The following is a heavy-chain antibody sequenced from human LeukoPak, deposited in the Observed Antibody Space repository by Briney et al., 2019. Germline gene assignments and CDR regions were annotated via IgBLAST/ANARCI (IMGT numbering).Heavy chain of an antibody. Sequence: GGSLRLSCAASGFTFSSYAMSWVRQSPGKGLEWVSAISGSGGSTYYADSVKGRFTISRDNSKNTLYLQTNSLRAEDTAVYYCAKDSVVVPAAKGSYFDYWGQGTLVTVSS. D-gene: IGHD2-2*01. CDR1: GFTFSSYA. CDR3: AKDSVVVPAAKGSYFDY. V-gene: IGHV3-23*01. J-gene: IGHJ4*02. CDR2: ISGSGGST.